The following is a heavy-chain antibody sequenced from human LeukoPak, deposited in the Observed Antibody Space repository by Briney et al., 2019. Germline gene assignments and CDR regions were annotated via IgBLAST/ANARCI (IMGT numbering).Heavy chain of an antibody. V-gene: IGHV4-39*01. CDR1: GGSISSNNHH. J-gene: IGHJ5*02. CDR2: MHHSGAT. Sequence: PSETLSLTCSVSGGSISSNNHHWDWIRQPPGNGLEWIGSMHHSGATYYNPSLQSRLTLSVDMSKNQFSLNLNSVTAADTAVYYYARRDNSFDPWGPGTMVTVSS. CDR3: ARRDNSFDP.